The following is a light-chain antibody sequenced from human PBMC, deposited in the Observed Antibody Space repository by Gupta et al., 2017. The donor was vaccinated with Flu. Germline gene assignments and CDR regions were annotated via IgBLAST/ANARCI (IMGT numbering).Light chain of an antibody. J-gene: IGLJ2*01. CDR3: YSAADSTLI. Sequence: PGQTATSTCSGDVLEKKSGWWLQQKPGPAPFVVIHKNTQRPSRIPERFSGSNSGTTVTLTIRGAQVEDEADYCCYSAADSTLIFGGGTKLAVL. CDR1: VLEKKS. CDR2: KNT. V-gene: IGLV3-27*01.